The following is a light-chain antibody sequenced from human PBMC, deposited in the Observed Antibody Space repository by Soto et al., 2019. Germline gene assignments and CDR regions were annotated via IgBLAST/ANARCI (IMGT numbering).Light chain of an antibody. CDR2: DAS. V-gene: IGKV1-5*01. Sequence: MTQSPATLSVSPGERATLSCRASQSVTGNLAWYQQKPGQAPKLLIYDASTLQSGIPSRFSGSGSGTEFSLTISSLQPDDFATYYCQQYYRSCTFGQGTKVDIK. CDR3: QQYYRSCT. CDR1: QSVTGN. J-gene: IGKJ2*02.